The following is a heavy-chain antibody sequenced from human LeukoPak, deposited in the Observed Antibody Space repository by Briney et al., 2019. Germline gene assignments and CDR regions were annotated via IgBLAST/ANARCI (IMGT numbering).Heavy chain of an antibody. CDR1: RFTFSSYA. CDR3: AKGEGYCSGGSCYVYFDY. CDR2: ISGSGGST. D-gene: IGHD2-15*01. Sequence: PGGSLRLSCAASRFTFSSYAMSWVRQAPGKGLEWVSAISGSGGSTYYADSVKGRFTISRDNSKNTLYLQMNSLRAEDTAVYYCAKGEGYCSGGSCYVYFDYWGQGTLVTVSS. V-gene: IGHV3-23*01. J-gene: IGHJ4*02.